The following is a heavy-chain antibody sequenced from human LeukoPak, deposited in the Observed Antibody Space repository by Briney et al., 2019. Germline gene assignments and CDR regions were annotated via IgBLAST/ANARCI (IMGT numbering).Heavy chain of an antibody. V-gene: IGHV1-46*01. J-gene: IGHJ4*02. D-gene: IGHD3-3*01. CDR2: INPSGGST. CDR3: ASATHYDFWSGYSIDY. CDR1: GYTFTRYY. Sequence: ASVKVSCKASGYTFTRYYMRWVRQAPGQGLEWMGIINPSGGSTSYAQKFQGRVTMTRGMSTSTVYMELSSLRSEDTAVYCCASATHYDFWSGYSIDYWGQGTLVTVSS.